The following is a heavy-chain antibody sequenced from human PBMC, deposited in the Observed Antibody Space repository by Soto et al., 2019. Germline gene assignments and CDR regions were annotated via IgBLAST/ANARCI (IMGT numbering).Heavy chain of an antibody. CDR3: ARAATPVDFYYGMDV. Sequence: SETLSLTCTVSGGSISSYHWNWIRQPAGKGLEWIGSIYSSGTTKYNPSLKSRVTMPVDTSKKQFSLKVSSVTAADTAVYYCARAATPVDFYYGMDVWGQGTTVTVSS. CDR2: IYSSGTT. V-gene: IGHV4-4*07. CDR1: GGSISSYH. J-gene: IGHJ6*02.